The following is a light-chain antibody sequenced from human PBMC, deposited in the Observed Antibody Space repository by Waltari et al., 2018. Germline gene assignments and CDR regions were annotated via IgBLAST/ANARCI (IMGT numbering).Light chain of an antibody. CDR2: QVS. CDR3: MQGTHWPYT. J-gene: IGKJ2*01. Sequence: VGMNQSAVYLPATLGYTASISCRPSQSLVYRDGNTYVHWFRQRAGQSPRRLIYQVSDRDSGVPDRFSGSGSGTDFTLKISRVEPEDVGIYYCMQGTHWPYTFGQGTTLEI. V-gene: IGKV2-30*01. CDR1: QSLVYRDGNTY.